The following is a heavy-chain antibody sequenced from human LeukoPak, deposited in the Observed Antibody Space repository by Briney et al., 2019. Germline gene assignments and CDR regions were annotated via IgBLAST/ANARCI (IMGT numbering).Heavy chain of an antibody. CDR2: INGGGVNT. CDR1: GFTFSSYA. Sequence: PGGSLRLSCAASGFTFSSYAMSWVRQAPGKGQEWVSTINGGGVNTHYADSVGGRFTISRDNSKNTLFLQMNSLRDEDTAVYYCAKDLYSNYGPADYWGQGNPVTVSS. V-gene: IGHV3-23*01. CDR3: AKDLYSNYGPADY. J-gene: IGHJ4*02. D-gene: IGHD4-11*01.